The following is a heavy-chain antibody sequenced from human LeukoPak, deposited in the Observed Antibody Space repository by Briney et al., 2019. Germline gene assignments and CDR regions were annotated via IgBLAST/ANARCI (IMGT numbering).Heavy chain of an antibody. D-gene: IGHD3-22*01. CDR1: GITLSNYG. CDR2: ISDTGGRT. J-gene: IGHJ4*02. Sequence: GGSLRLSCAVSGITLSNYGMSWVRQAPGKGLEWVAGISDTGGRTNYADSVKGRFTISRDNPKNTLYLQMNSLRAEDTAVYFCAKRGVVIRVILVGFHKEAYYFDSWGQGALVTVSS. CDR3: AKRGVVIRVILVGFHKEAYYFDS. V-gene: IGHV3-23*01.